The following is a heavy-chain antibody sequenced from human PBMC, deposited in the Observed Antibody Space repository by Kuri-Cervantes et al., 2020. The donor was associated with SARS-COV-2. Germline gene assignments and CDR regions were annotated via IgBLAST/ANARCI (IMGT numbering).Heavy chain of an antibody. CDR3: ASALLMGGDYVGVIDY. CDR2: ISGSGGST. V-gene: IGHV3-23*01. Sequence: GGSLRLSCATSGFTFSSYAMSWVRQAPGKGLEWVSAISGSGGSTYYADSVKGRFTISRDNSKNTLYLQMNSLRAEDTAVYYCASALLMGGDYVGVIDYWGQGTLVTVSS. CDR1: GFTFSSYA. D-gene: IGHD4-23*01. J-gene: IGHJ4*02.